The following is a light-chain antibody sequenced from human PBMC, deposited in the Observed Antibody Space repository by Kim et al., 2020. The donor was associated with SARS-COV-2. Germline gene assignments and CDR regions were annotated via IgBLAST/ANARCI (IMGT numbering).Light chain of an antibody. CDR2: GAS. V-gene: IGKV3-15*01. CDR1: QSVRSN. CDR3: QQYNDWPLT. Sequence: PGERVALTCRASQSVRSNLAWYQQKAGQVPRLLIYGASTRATDIPARFSGSGSGTEFALTISSLQSEDFAVYYCQQYNDWPLTFGGGTKVDIK. J-gene: IGKJ4*01.